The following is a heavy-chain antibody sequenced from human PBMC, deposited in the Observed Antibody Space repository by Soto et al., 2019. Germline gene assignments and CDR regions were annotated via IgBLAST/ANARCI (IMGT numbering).Heavy chain of an antibody. V-gene: IGHV3-15*01. Sequence: GGAPGLSCATPGFTFHNAWMSWVRQAPGKGLEWVGRIKTKTDGGTTDYASPVKGRFNISRDDSKTTLYLQMSSLKNEDTAVYYCTTDLSIWGQGTTVTVSS. CDR1: GFTFHNAW. CDR2: IKTKTDGGTT. J-gene: IGHJ6*02. CDR3: TTDLSI.